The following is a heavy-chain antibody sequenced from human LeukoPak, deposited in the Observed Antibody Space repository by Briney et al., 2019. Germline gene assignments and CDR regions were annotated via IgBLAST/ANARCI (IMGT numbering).Heavy chain of an antibody. CDR3: AKVTGGDMITYGGLDY. CDR1: GFTFSNYA. J-gene: IGHJ4*02. CDR2: ISGNGDIT. Sequence: GGSLRLSCAASGFTFSNYAMSWVRQAPGKGLEWVSAISGNGDITYYTDSVKGRFTISRDNSKNTLYLQMNSLRAEDTAIYYCAKVTGGDMITYGGLDYWGQGTLVIVSS. D-gene: IGHD3-16*01. V-gene: IGHV3-23*01.